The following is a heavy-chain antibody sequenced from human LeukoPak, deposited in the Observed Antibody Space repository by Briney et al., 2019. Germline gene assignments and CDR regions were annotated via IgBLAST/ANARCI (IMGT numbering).Heavy chain of an antibody. Sequence: GSSVKVSCKASGGTFSSYDISGVRQAPGQGLEWMGGIIPIFGTANYAQKFQGRVTITADESTSTAYMELSSLRSEDTAVYYCARRLDWYFDLWGRGTLVTVSS. CDR2: IIPIFGTA. D-gene: IGHD2-21*01. CDR1: GGTFSSYD. J-gene: IGHJ2*01. CDR3: ARRLDWYFDL. V-gene: IGHV1-69*01.